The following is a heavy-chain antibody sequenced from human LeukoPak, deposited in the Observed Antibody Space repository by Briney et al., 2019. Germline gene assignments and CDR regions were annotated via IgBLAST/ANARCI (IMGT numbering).Heavy chain of an antibody. J-gene: IGHJ4*02. D-gene: IGHD3-22*01. Sequence: SETLSLTCAVYGGSFSGYYWNWIRQPPGKGLEWIGEINHSGSTNYNPSLKSRVTISVDTSKNQFSLKLSSVTAADTAVYYCASMTYYDSSGPRNPGPTQFDYWGQGTLVTVSS. CDR2: INHSGST. CDR1: GGSFSGYY. V-gene: IGHV4-34*01. CDR3: ASMTYYDSSGPRNPGPTQFDY.